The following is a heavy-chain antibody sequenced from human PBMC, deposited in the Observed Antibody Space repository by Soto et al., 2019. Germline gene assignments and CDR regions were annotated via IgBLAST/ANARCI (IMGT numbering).Heavy chain of an antibody. J-gene: IGHJ4*02. CDR2: FDRENEEM. V-gene: IGHV1-24*01. CDR1: GNTLTDLA. Sequence: GASVKVSCKLSGNTLTDLAVHWVRQAPGKGPEWMGGFDRENEEMIYAQTFQGRVTMTRNTSISTAYMELRSLRSEDTAVYYCARTLVGPTAYWGQGTLVTVSS. D-gene: IGHD1-26*01. CDR3: ARTLVGPTAY.